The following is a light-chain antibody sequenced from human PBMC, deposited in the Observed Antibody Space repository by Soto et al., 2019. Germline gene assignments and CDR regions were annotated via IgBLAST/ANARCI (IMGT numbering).Light chain of an antibody. Sequence: QSALTQPASVSGSPGQSITISCTGSSSDVGRYNIVSWYQQHPGKAPKLMIYEGSQRPSGVSDRFSGSKSGNTASLTISGLQAEDEADSYCCSYAGDRDLIFGGGTKLTVL. J-gene: IGLJ2*01. V-gene: IGLV2-23*01. CDR3: CSYAGDRDLI. CDR2: EGS. CDR1: SSDVGRYNI.